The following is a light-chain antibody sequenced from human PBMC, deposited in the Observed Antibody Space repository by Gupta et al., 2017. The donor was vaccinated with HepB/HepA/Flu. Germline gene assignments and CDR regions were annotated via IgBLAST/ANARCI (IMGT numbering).Light chain of an antibody. CDR2: EVS. Sequence: DVVMTQTPLSLSVTPGQPASISCKSSQSLLHSSGETYLYWFLQKPGQPPQLLVHEVSKRFSGVPERFSGSGSGTDFTLKINRVETEDVGVYYCMQSVQPPLTFGGGTKVKIK. CDR1: QSLLHSSGETY. J-gene: IGKJ4*01. V-gene: IGKV2D-29*01. CDR3: MQSVQPPLT.